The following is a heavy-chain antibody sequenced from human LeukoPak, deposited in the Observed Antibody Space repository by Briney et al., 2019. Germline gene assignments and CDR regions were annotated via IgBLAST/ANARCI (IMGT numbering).Heavy chain of an antibody. CDR3: ARVLSCSGGSCYSADYYYMDV. Sequence: SETLSLTCTVSGYSISSGYYWGWIRQPPGKGLEWIGSIYHSGSTYYNPSLKSRVTISVDTSKNQFSLKLSSVTAADTAVYYCARVLSCSGGSCYSADYYYMDVWGKGTTVTVSS. J-gene: IGHJ6*03. V-gene: IGHV4-38-2*02. CDR2: IYHSGST. CDR1: GYSISSGYY. D-gene: IGHD2-15*01.